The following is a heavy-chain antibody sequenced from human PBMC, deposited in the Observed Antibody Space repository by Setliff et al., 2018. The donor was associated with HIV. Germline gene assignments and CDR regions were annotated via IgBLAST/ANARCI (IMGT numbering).Heavy chain of an antibody. V-gene: IGHV1-18*01. CDR3: ARRVQGSNWYSRYYYYYIDV. J-gene: IGHJ6*03. CDR2: ISAYNGNT. Sequence: ASVKVSCKASGYTFTSYGISWVRQAPGQGLEWMGWISAYNGNTDYAQKLQGRVTMTTDTSTRTAYMELRSLRSDDTAVYYCARRVQGSNWYSRYYYYYIDVWGKGTTVTVSS. D-gene: IGHD6-13*01. CDR1: GYTFTSYG.